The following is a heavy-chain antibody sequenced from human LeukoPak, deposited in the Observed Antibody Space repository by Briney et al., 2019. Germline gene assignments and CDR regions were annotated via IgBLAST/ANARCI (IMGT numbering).Heavy chain of an antibody. J-gene: IGHJ4*02. D-gene: IGHD3-10*01. CDR2: IYSAGST. Sequence: GGSLRLSCAASGFSVSSYYMSWVRQAPGKGLEWVSIIYSAGSTYYADSVRGRFTISRDSSKNTVCLQMNSLRAEDTAVYYCASGGLGARKYYSDPFHYWGQGTLVTVSS. V-gene: IGHV3-53*01. CDR3: ASGGLGARKYYSDPFHY. CDR1: GFSVSSYY.